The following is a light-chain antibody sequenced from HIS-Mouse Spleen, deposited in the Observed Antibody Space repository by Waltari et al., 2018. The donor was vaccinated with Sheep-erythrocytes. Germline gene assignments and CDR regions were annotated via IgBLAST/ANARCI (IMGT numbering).Light chain of an antibody. CDR3: QAWDSSTAV. Sequence: SYDLTQPPSASVPPGQTASITCSGDKLGDKYACWYQQKPGQSPVLVTYQDSKRPSGIPERFSGSNSGNTATLTISGTQAMDEADYYCQAWDSSTAVFGGGTKLTVL. J-gene: IGLJ2*01. CDR1: KLGDKY. V-gene: IGLV3-1*01. CDR2: QDS.